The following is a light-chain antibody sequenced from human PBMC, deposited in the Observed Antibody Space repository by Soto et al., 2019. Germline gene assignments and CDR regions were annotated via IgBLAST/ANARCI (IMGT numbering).Light chain of an antibody. J-gene: IGKJ5*01. V-gene: IGKV1-39*01. Sequence: IQMTQSPSSLPASVGDRVTITCRASQSIISYLNWYQQKPGKAPNLLIYGASSLQSGVPSRFSGSGSGTDFTLTIRSLQPEDFETYYCHQSYTTPVTFGQGTRLEI. CDR2: GAS. CDR1: QSIISY. CDR3: HQSYTTPVT.